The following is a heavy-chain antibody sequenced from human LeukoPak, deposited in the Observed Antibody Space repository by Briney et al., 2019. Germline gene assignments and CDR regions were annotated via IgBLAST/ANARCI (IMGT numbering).Heavy chain of an antibody. D-gene: IGHD5-24*01. CDR1: GGSISNYY. CDR2: IYYTGST. V-gene: IGHV4-59*01. CDR3: ARYPFDGYNYYFDY. J-gene: IGHJ4*02. Sequence: SETLSLTCTVSGGSISNYYWSWIRQPPGKGLEWIGYIYYTGSTNYNPSLKSRVTISVDTSKNQFSLKLSSATAADTAVYYCARYPFDGYNYYFDYWGQGTLVTVSS.